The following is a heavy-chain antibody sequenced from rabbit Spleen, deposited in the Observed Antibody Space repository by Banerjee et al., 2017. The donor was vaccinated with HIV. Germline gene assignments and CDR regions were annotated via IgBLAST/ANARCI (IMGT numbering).Heavy chain of an antibody. CDR3: ARNFDL. Sequence: QEQLVEYGGDLVQPEGSLTLSCKASGIDFTKYYITWVRQAPGKGLEWIGIIYAAKGSTDYASWVNGRFTISSHNAQNTLYLQLNSLTDADTATYFCARNFDLWGPGTLVTVS. J-gene: IGHJ4*01. V-gene: IGHV1S47*01. CDR2: IYAAKGST. CDR1: GIDFTKYY.